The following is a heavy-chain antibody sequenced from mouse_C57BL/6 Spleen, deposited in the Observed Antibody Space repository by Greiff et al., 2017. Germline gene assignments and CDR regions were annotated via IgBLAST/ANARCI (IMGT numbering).Heavy chain of an antibody. V-gene: IGHV5-15*01. CDR3: ARQPIEGYFDV. CDR1: GFTFSDYG. J-gene: IGHJ1*03. CDR2: ISNLAYSI. Sequence: EVKLMESGGGLVQPGGSLKLSCAASGFTFSDYGMAWVRQAPRKGPEWVAFISNLAYSIYYADTVTGRFTISRENAKNTLYLEMSSLRSEDTAMYYCARQPIEGYFDVWGTGTTVTVSS.